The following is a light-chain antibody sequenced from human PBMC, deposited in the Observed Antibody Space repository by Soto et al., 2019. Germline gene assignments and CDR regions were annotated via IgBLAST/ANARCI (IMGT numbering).Light chain of an antibody. CDR1: QSVSNTY. CDR2: GAS. CDR3: QQYGSSGT. Sequence: EIMLTQSPGTLSLSQGERSTLSCRASQSVSNTYLAWYQQKPGQAPRLLIYGASNRATGIPDRFSGSGSGTDFTLTISRLEPEYFAVYYCQQYGSSGTFGQGTKVDI. V-gene: IGKV3-20*01. J-gene: IGKJ1*01.